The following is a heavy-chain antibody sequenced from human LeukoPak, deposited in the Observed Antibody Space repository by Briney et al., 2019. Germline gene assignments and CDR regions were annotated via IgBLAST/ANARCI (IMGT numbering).Heavy chain of an antibody. CDR1: IESFSGYY. CDR2: ISDSGTT. Sequence: SETLSLTCAVYIESFSGYYWNWIRQTPGKGLEWIGEISDSGTTNINPSLRRRVSLSVDTSINQFSLDMRSMTAADTGVYYCARVSGYDWESFYDYWGQGTLVTVSS. D-gene: IGHD5-12*01. J-gene: IGHJ4*02. V-gene: IGHV4-34*01. CDR3: ARVSGYDWESFYDY.